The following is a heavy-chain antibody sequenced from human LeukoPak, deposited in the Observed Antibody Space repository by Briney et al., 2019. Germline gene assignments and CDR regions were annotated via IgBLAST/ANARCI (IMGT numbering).Heavy chain of an antibody. Sequence: SVKVSCKASGCTFSNYAISWVRQAPGQGLEWMGRIIPFFGTADYAQKFQGRVTITTDKSTSTAYMELSSLTSDDTAVYYCARSLFRTSGGYYYIAVWDKGTTVTVSS. CDR1: GCTFSNYA. V-gene: IGHV1-69*05. J-gene: IGHJ6*03. CDR2: IIPFFGTA. CDR3: ARSLFRTSGGYYYIAV. D-gene: IGHD3/OR15-3a*01.